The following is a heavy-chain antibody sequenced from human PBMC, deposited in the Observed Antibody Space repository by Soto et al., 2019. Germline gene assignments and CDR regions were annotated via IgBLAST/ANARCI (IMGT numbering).Heavy chain of an antibody. CDR3: ARRPGIAVAATTYYYYGMDV. CDR1: GYSFTSYW. Sequence: GESLKISRKGSGYSFTSYWISWVRQMAGKGVEWMGRIDPSDSYTNYSPSFQGHVTISADKSISTAYLQWSSLKASDTAMYYCARRPGIAVAATTYYYYGMDVWGQGTTVTVSS. CDR2: IDPSDSYT. J-gene: IGHJ6*02. D-gene: IGHD6-19*01. V-gene: IGHV5-10-1*01.